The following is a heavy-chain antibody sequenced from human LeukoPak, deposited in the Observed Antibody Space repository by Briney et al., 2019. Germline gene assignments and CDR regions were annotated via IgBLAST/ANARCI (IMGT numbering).Heavy chain of an antibody. J-gene: IGHJ4*02. CDR2: IKLDGSEK. CDR1: GFTFSNYW. Sequence: PGGSLRLSCAASGFTFSNYWMSWVRQAPGKGLEWVANIKLDGSEKYYVDSVKGRFTISRDNAKNSLYLLLNSLRAEDTAVYYCAKDRIALAGTPDYWGQGTLVTVSS. D-gene: IGHD6-19*01. V-gene: IGHV3-7*01. CDR3: AKDRIALAGTPDY.